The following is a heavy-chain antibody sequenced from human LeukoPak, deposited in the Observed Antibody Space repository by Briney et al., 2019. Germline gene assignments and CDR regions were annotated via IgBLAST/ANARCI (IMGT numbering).Heavy chain of an antibody. V-gene: IGHV1-2*02. Sequence: ASVKVSCTASAYTFTGYYIHWVRQAPGQGLEWMGWINPNSGGTTYAQNFQGRVTMTRDTSISTAYMELSNLRSDDTAMYYCARSHSSGWLLFDYWGQGTLVTVSS. D-gene: IGHD6-19*01. CDR2: INPNSGGT. CDR1: AYTFTGYY. CDR3: ARSHSSGWLLFDY. J-gene: IGHJ4*02.